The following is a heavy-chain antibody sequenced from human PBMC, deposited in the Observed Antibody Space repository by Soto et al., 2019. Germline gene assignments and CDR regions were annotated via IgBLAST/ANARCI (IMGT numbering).Heavy chain of an antibody. CDR3: ARDRVESGYPEYFQH. Sequence: EVQLVESGGGLIQPGGSLRLSCAASGFTVSSNYKSWVRQAPGKGLEWVSVIYSGGSTYYADSVKGRFTISRDNSKNTLYLQMNSLRAEDTAVYYCARDRVESGYPEYFQHWGLGTLVTVSS. CDR2: IYSGGST. J-gene: IGHJ1*01. D-gene: IGHD3-22*01. CDR1: GFTVSSNY. V-gene: IGHV3-53*01.